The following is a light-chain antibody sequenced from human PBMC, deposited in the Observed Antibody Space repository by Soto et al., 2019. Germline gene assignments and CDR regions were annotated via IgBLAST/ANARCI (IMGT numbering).Light chain of an antibody. CDR1: SSDVGGYNY. CDR3: CSYAGSFRV. J-gene: IGLJ1*01. Sequence: QSALTQPRSVSGSPGQSVTISCTGTSSDVGGYNYVSWYQQHPGKAPKLMIYDVSKRPSGVPDRFSGSKSGNTASLTISGLQAEDEADYYCCSYAGSFRVFGTGTRSPS. V-gene: IGLV2-11*01. CDR2: DVS.